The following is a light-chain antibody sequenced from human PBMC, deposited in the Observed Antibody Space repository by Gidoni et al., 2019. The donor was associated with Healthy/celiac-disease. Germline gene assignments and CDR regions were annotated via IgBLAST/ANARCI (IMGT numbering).Light chain of an antibody. Sequence: SYELTQPPSVSVSPGQTDSITCSGDKLGDKYACWYQQKPGQSPVLVIYQDSKRPSGIPERFSGSNSGNTATLTISGTQAMDEADYYGQAWDSSTAVFGGGTKLTVL. CDR1: KLGDKY. J-gene: IGLJ2*01. CDR2: QDS. V-gene: IGLV3-1*01. CDR3: QAWDSSTAV.